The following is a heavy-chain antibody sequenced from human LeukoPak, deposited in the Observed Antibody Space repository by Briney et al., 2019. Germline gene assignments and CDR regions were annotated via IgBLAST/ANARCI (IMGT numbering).Heavy chain of an antibody. Sequence: GGSLRLSCAVSGLTISSYWMHWVRQSPGKGLVWVSRINSDGSSTTYADSVKGRFTVSRDNAKNTLYLQMNSLRAEDTAVYYCAKGGTTVVDYWGQGTLVTVSS. V-gene: IGHV3-74*01. CDR1: GLTISSYW. CDR3: AKGGTTVVDY. D-gene: IGHD4-23*01. CDR2: INSDGSST. J-gene: IGHJ4*02.